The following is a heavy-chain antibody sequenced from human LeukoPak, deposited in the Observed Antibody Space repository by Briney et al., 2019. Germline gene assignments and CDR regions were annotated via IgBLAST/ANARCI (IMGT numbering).Heavy chain of an antibody. D-gene: IGHD5-12*01. CDR3: AKALGYSDYEWCFDY. Sequence: TGGSLRLPCAASGFTFSSYGMYWVRQAPGKGLEWVAFTRYDGSNKYYADSVKGRFTISRDNSKNTLYLQMNSLRVEDTAVYYCAKALGYSDYEWCFDYWGQGTLVTVSS. V-gene: IGHV3-30*02. CDR2: TRYDGSNK. CDR1: GFTFSSYG. J-gene: IGHJ4*02.